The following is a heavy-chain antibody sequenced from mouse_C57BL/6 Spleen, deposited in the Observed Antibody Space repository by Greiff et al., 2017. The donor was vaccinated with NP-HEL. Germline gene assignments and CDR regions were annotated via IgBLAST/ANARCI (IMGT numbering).Heavy chain of an antibody. Sequence: EVKLVESGEGLVKPGGSLKLSCAASGFTFSSYAMSWVRQTPEKRLEWVAYISSGGDYIYYADTVKGRFTISRDNARNTLYLQMSSLKSEDTAMYYCTRDPSGDYYAMDYWGQGTSVTVSS. J-gene: IGHJ4*01. CDR3: TRDPSGDYYAMDY. CDR2: ISSGGDYI. V-gene: IGHV5-9-1*02. CDR1: GFTFSSYA. D-gene: IGHD6-1*01.